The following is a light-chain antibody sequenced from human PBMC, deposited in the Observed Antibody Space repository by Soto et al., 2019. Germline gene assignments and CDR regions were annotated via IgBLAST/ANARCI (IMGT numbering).Light chain of an antibody. J-gene: IGKJ1*01. CDR1: QSISSW. CDR2: RAS. V-gene: IGKV1-5*03. Sequence: DIQMTQSPSTLSASVGDRVTITCRASQSISSWLAWYQHKPGNAPNLLIYRASSLESGVPSRFSGSGSETAFTLTISSPQPDDFATYYYQQYYSYRRTFGQGTKVEIK. CDR3: QQYYSYRRT.